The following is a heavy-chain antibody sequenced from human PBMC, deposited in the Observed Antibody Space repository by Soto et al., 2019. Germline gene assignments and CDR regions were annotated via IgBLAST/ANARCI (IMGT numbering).Heavy chain of an antibody. D-gene: IGHD2-15*01. Sequence: QVQLQQWGAGLLKPSETLSLTCAVYGGSFSGYYWSWIRQPPGKGLEWIGEINHSGSTNYNPSLKSRVTISVDTSKNQFSLKLSSVTAADTAVYYCARARSGYCSGGSCTPTRYYYGMDVWGQGTTVTVS. J-gene: IGHJ6*02. CDR1: GGSFSGYY. V-gene: IGHV4-34*01. CDR3: ARARSGYCSGGSCTPTRYYYGMDV. CDR2: INHSGST.